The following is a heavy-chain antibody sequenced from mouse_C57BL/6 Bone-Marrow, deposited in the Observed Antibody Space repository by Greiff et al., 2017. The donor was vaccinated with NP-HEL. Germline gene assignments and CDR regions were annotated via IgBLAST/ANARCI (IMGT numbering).Heavy chain of an antibody. V-gene: IGHV1-64*01. CDR3: ARGHYYSSSYGFAD. D-gene: IGHD1-1*01. CDR1: GYTFTSSW. J-gene: IGHJ3*01. CDR2: IHPNSGST. Sequence: QVQLQQPGAELVKPGASVKLSCKASGYTFTSSWMHWVKQRPGQGFEWIGMIHPNSGSTNYNEQFQSKAPRTVDKSSSTAYMQLSSLTSEDSAVYYCARGHYYSSSYGFADWGQETLVTVSA.